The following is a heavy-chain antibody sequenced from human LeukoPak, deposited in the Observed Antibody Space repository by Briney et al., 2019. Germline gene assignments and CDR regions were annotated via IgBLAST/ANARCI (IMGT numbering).Heavy chain of an antibody. V-gene: IGHV1-69*05. CDR2: IIPIFGTA. CDR1: GGTFSSYA. J-gene: IGHJ3*02. Sequence: SVKVSCKASGGTFSSYAISWVRQAPGQGLEWMGRIIPIFGTANYAQKFQGRVTITTDESTSTAYMGLSGLRSEDTAVYYCARDAAYCGGDCSDVGAFDIWGQGTMVTVSS. D-gene: IGHD2-21*02. CDR3: ARDAAYCGGDCSDVGAFDI.